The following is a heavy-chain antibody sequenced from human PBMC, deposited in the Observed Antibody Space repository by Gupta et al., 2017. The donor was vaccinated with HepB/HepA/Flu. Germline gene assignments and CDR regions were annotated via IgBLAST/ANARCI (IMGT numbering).Heavy chain of an antibody. J-gene: IGHJ4*02. Sequence: EVQLLEAGGGLVQPGGSLRLSCAASGFTFSSYAMNWVRQAPGKGLEWVSSCVNDGVNTYYPDSVKGRFTISRDNSKNTLYLQMNSLRTEDTAVYYCAKGLLGYCSGMRCYPFDYWGRGTLVTVSS. CDR2: CVNDGVNT. CDR3: AKGLLGYCSGMRCYPFDY. V-gene: IGHV3-23*01. CDR1: GFTFSSYA. D-gene: IGHD2-15*01.